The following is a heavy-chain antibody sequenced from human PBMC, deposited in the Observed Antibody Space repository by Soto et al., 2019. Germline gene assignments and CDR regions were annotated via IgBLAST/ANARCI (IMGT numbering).Heavy chain of an antibody. CDR2: IYYSGNT. Sequence: QVQLQESGPGLVKPSETLSLTCTVSGGSVSSGSYYWSWIRQPPGKGLEWIGYIYYSGNTNYNPASERRVTISVDTSKNQVSLKLSSVAAADTAVYYCARDHVVRGVINSFDPWGQGTLVTVSS. CDR1: GGSVSSGSYY. J-gene: IGHJ5*02. CDR3: ARDHVVRGVINSFDP. V-gene: IGHV4-61*01. D-gene: IGHD3-10*01.